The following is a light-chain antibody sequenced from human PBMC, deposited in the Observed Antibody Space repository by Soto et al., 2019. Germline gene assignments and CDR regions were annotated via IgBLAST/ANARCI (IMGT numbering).Light chain of an antibody. Sequence: DIQLTQSPSFLSASVGDRVTITCRASQGISSNLVWFQQKPGKAPNLLIYGASTLQTGVPSRFSGSGSGTEFTLTISSLQPEDFATYYCQQRNTSPLTFGGGTKVEIK. V-gene: IGKV1-9*01. CDR2: GAS. J-gene: IGKJ4*01. CDR1: QGISSN. CDR3: QQRNTSPLT.